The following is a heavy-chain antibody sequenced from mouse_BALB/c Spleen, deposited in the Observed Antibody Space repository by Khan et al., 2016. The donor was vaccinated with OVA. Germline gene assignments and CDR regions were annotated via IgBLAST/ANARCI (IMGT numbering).Heavy chain of an antibody. CDR1: GYSITSGYG. Sequence: EVKLLESGPGLVKPSQSLSLTCTVTGYSITSGYGWNWLRQFPGNKLEWMGYISYSGSTNNNPFIKNKYSITRETSKNLFFLQFNSVTTEDTATYYYARTARIKYWGQGTTLTVSS. V-gene: IGHV3-2*02. J-gene: IGHJ2*01. CDR2: ISYSGST. D-gene: IGHD1-2*01. CDR3: ARTARIKY.